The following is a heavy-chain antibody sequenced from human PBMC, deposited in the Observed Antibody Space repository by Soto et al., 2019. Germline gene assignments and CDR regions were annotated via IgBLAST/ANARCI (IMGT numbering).Heavy chain of an antibody. J-gene: IGHJ4*02. V-gene: IGHV3-30*07. Sequence: DSVKGRFTISRDNSKNTLYLQMNSLRAEDTAVYYCARDRTDWGQGTLVNVSS. CDR3: ARDRTD.